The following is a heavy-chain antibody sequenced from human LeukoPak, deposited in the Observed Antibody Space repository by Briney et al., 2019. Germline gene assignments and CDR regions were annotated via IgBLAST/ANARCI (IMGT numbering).Heavy chain of an antibody. CDR2: IWYDGSNK. Sequence: GGSLRLSCAASGFTFSSYGMHWVRQAPGKGLEWVAVIWYDGSNKYYADSVKGRFAISRDNSKNTLYLQMNSLRAEDTAVYYCVRDREVRYFDYWGQGTLVTVSS. D-gene: IGHD4-23*01. CDR1: GFTFSSYG. CDR3: VRDREVRYFDY. J-gene: IGHJ4*02. V-gene: IGHV3-33*01.